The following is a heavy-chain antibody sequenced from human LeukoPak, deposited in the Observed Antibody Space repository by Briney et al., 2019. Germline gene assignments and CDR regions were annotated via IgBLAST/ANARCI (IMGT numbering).Heavy chain of an antibody. J-gene: IGHJ5*02. D-gene: IGHD2-2*01. CDR2: IIPIFGTA. CDR1: GGTFSSYA. CDR3: ARYCSSTSCYDWFDP. Sequence: GASVKVSCKASGGTFSSYAISWVRQAPGQGLEWMGGIIPIFGTANYAQKFQGRVTITADESTSTAYMELSSLRSEDTAVYYCARYCSSTSCYDWFDPWGQETLVTVSS. V-gene: IGHV1-69*13.